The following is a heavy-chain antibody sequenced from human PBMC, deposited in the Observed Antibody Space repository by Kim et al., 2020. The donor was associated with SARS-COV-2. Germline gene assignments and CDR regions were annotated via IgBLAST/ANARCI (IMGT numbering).Heavy chain of an antibody. D-gene: IGHD3-22*01. CDR1: GGSFSGYY. J-gene: IGHJ6*03. CDR3: ARGGVTMIVVVITPYYYY. Sequence: SETLSLTCAVYGGSFSGYYWSWIRQPPGKGLEWIGEINHSGSTNYNPSLKSRVTISVDTSKNQFSLKMSSVTAADTAVYYCARGGVTMIVVVITPYYYY. CDR2: INHSGST. V-gene: IGHV4-34*01.